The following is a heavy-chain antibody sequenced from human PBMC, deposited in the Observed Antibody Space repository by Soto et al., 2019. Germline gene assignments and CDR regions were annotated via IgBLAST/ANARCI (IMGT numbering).Heavy chain of an antibody. CDR2: IKHSGGT. D-gene: IGHD3-10*01. Sequence: QVRLKQRGAGLLKPSETLSLTCDVYGGSFSGYYWSWIRQSPGKGLEWIGQIKHSGGTNYNPLLKSRVTISVDTPRNQFSLKLSSVTAADTAVYFCAGTYYYRSGTYFAWFDPWGQGTLVTVSS. CDR1: GGSFSGYY. CDR3: AGTYYYRSGTYFAWFDP. J-gene: IGHJ5*02. V-gene: IGHV4-34*01.